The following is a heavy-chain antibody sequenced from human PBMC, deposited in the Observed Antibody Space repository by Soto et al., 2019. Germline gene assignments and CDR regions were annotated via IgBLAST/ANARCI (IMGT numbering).Heavy chain of an antibody. CDR1: GGSFSGYY. V-gene: IGHV4-34*01. D-gene: IGHD3-16*02. J-gene: IGHJ6*02. Sequence: PSETLSLTCAVYGGSFSGYYWSWIRQPPGKGLEWIGEINHSGSTNYNPSLKSRVTISVDTSKNQFSLKLSSVTAADTAVYYCARETTLRLGELSFAYYYYYGMDVWGQGTTVTASS. CDR2: INHSGST. CDR3: ARETTLRLGELSFAYYYYYGMDV.